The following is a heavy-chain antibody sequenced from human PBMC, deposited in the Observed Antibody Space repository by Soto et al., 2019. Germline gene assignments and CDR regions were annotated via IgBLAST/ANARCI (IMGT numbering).Heavy chain of an antibody. CDR2: IWTSGST. Sequence: QVQLQESGPGLVKPSETLSLTCNVSGDSMSKYYWSWVRQPAGKGLEWIGRIWTSGSTNYNPSLKSRVTMSIDTSKKHFSLDLKSVTAADTAVYYCARTVGAAYSFDFWGQGVLVTVSS. CDR1: GDSMSKYY. CDR3: ARTVGAAYSFDF. J-gene: IGHJ4*02. D-gene: IGHD3-16*01. V-gene: IGHV4-4*07.